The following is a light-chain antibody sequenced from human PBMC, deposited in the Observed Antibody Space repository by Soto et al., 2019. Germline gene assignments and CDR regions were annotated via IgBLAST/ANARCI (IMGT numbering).Light chain of an antibody. CDR2: DVS. J-gene: IGLJ1*01. CDR3: NSYTSSSTHV. CDR1: SSDVGGYNY. Sequence: QSALTQPASVSASPGQSITISCTGTSSDVGGYNYVSWYQQHPGKAPKLMIYDVSNRPSGVSDRFSDSKSGNTASLTISGLQAEDEADYYCNSYTSSSTHVFGTGTKLTVL. V-gene: IGLV2-14*01.